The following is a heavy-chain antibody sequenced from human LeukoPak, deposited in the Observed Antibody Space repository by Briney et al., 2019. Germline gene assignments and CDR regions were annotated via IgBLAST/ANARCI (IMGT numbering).Heavy chain of an antibody. CDR1: GGSISSYY. J-gene: IGHJ4*02. CDR3: AREWAGNDY. Sequence: PSETLSLTCAVSGGSISSYYWSWIRQPPGKGLEWTGYIYYSGSTNYNPSLKSRVTISVDTSKNQFSLKLSSVTAADTAVYYCAREWAGNDYWGQGTLVTVSS. CDR2: IYYSGST. D-gene: IGHD6-19*01. V-gene: IGHV4-59*01.